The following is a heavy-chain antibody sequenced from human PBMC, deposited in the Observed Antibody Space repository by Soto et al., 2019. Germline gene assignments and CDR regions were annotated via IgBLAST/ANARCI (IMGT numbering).Heavy chain of an antibody. J-gene: IGHJ4*02. Sequence: QVQLVESGGGVVQPGRSLRLSCAASGFTFSSYGMHWVRQAPGKGLEWVAVISYDGSNNYYADSVKGRFTISRDNSKNTLYLQMHRLRAEDTAVYYCAKGSTAMTYFDYWGQGTLVTVSS. D-gene: IGHD5-18*01. CDR3: AKGSTAMTYFDY. CDR2: ISYDGSNN. V-gene: IGHV3-30*18. CDR1: GFTFSSYG.